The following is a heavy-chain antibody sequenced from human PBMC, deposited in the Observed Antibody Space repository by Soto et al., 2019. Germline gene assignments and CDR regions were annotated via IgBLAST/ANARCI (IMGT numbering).Heavy chain of an antibody. D-gene: IGHD6-6*01. CDR2: IYWDDDK. V-gene: IGHV2-5*02. J-gene: IGHJ6*03. CDR1: GFSLSTSGVG. CDR3: AHHLKTRAARLNYYYYYMDV. Sequence: SGPTLVNPTQTLTLTCTFSGFSLSTSGVGVGWIRQPPGKALEWLALIYWDDDKRYSPSLKSRLTITKDTSKNQVVLTMTNMDPVDTATYYCAHHLKTRAARLNYYYYYMDVWGKGTTVTVSS.